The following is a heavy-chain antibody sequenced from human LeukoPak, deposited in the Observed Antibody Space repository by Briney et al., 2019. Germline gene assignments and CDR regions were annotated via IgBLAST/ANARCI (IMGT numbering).Heavy chain of an antibody. Sequence: SQTLSLTCAISGDSVSSIGVAWNWIRQSPSRGLEWLGRTYYRSKWFNDYAVSVKGRITINPDTFKNQFSLQLNSVTPEDTAVYYCASHRRPYHYDTSGSFVAFDIWGQGAMVTVSS. CDR1: GDSVSSIGVA. CDR3: ASHRRPYHYDTSGSFVAFDI. CDR2: TYYRSKWFN. D-gene: IGHD3-22*01. V-gene: IGHV6-1*01. J-gene: IGHJ3*02.